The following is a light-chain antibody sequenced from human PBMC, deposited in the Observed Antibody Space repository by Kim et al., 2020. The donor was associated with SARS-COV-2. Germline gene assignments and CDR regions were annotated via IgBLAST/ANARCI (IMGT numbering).Light chain of an antibody. CDR1: RSNIGSNY. J-gene: IGLJ3*02. Sequence: QSVLTQPPSASGTPGQRVTISCSGSRSNIGSNYVYWYQQLPGTAPKLLIHNNDQRPSGVPDRFSGSKSGTSASLAISGLRSEDEADYYCAAWDASLSGWVFGGGTQLTVL. CDR2: NND. CDR3: AAWDASLSGWV. V-gene: IGLV1-47*02.